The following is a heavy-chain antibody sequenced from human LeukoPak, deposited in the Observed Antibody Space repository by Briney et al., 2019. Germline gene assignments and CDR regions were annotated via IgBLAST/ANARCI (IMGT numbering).Heavy chain of an antibody. Sequence: SETLSLTCTVSGGSISSSSYYWGWIRQPPGKGLEWIGSIYYSGSTYYNPSLKSRVTISVDTSKNQFSLKLSSATAADTAVYYCARGGQWLVQENYFDYWGQGTLVTVSS. CDR3: ARGGQWLVQENYFDY. CDR1: GGSISSSSYY. CDR2: IYYSGST. D-gene: IGHD6-19*01. V-gene: IGHV4-39*01. J-gene: IGHJ4*02.